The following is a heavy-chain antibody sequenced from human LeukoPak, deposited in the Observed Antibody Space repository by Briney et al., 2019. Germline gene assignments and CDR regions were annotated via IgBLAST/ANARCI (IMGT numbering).Heavy chain of an antibody. Sequence: SETLSLTCTVSGGSISSYYWSWIRQPPGRGLEWIGYIYYSGSTNYNPSLKSRVTISVDTSKNQFSLKLSSVTAADAAVDYCASLRDTMVRGVFDYWGQGTLVTVSS. CDR1: GGSISSYY. CDR2: IYYSGST. D-gene: IGHD3-10*01. CDR3: ASLRDTMVRGVFDY. J-gene: IGHJ4*02. V-gene: IGHV4-59*01.